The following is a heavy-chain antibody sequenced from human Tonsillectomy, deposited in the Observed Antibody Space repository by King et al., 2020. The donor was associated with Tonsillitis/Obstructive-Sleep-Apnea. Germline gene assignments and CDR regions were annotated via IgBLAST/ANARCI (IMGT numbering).Heavy chain of an antibody. Sequence: VQLVESGGGLVQPGGSLKLSCAASGFTFSGSAMHWVRQASGKGLEWVGRIRSKANSYATAYAASVKGRFTISRDGSKNTAYLQMNSLKTEDTAVYYCTTTGIAVAGTYAFDIWGQGTMVTVSS. CDR1: GFTFSGSA. J-gene: IGHJ3*02. CDR3: TTTGIAVAGTYAFDI. V-gene: IGHV3-73*01. D-gene: IGHD6-19*01. CDR2: IRSKANSYAT.